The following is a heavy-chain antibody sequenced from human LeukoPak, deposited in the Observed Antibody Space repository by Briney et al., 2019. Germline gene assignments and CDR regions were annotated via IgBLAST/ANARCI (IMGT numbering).Heavy chain of an antibody. CDR2: ISGDGGST. V-gene: IGHV3-23*01. Sequence: GGSLRLSCAASGFTFSDYAMGWVRQAPGMGREWVSSISGDGGSTYYADSVNDRFTISRDDSTNTLYLQMNSLRVEDTALYYCATDRGYSGYGTFDYWGQGTLVSVSS. CDR3: ATDRGYSGYGTFDY. D-gene: IGHD5-12*01. J-gene: IGHJ4*02. CDR1: GFTFSDYA.